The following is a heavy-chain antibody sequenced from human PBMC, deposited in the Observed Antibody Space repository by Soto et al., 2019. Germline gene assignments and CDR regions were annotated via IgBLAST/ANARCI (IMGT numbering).Heavy chain of an antibody. CDR1: GFTFSGYA. Sequence: PGGTLRLSCAASGFTFSGYAMSWVRQAPGKGLEWVSAISGSGGSTYYADSVKGRFTISRDNSKNTLYLQMNSLRAEDTAVYYCAKDSSSCSGGSCYSRGFDYWGQGTLVTVSS. D-gene: IGHD2-15*01. CDR2: ISGSGGST. J-gene: IGHJ4*02. CDR3: AKDSSSCSGGSCYSRGFDY. V-gene: IGHV3-23*01.